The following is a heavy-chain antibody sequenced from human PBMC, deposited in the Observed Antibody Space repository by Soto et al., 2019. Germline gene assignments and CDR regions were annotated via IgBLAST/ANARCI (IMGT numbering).Heavy chain of an antibody. CDR2: IYYSGST. D-gene: IGHD2-2*02. CDR3: ARAREYCISTSCYRLYWYFAL. J-gene: IGHJ2*01. V-gene: IGHV4-31*03. CDR1: GGSISSGGYY. Sequence: QVQLQESGPGLVKPSQTLSLTCTVSGGSISSGGYYWSWIRQHPGKGLEWIGYIYYSGSTYYNPSLQSRVTISVDTSKNQFSLKLSSVTAADKAVYYCARAREYCISTSCYRLYWYFALGGRGTLVTVSS.